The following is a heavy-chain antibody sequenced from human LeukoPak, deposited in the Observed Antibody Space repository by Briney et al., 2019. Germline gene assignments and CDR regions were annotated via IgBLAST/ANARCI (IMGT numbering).Heavy chain of an antibody. D-gene: IGHD3-3*01. J-gene: IGHJ6*03. V-gene: IGHV1-8*03. CDR3: ARGPYYDFWSGSGYYYYYMDV. Sequence: VASVKVSCKASGYTFTSYDINWVRQATGQGIEWMGWMNPNSGNTGYAQKFQGRVTITRNTSISTAYMELSSLRSEDTAVYYCARGPYYDFWSGSGYYYYYMDVWGKGTTVTVSS. CDR1: GYTFTSYD. CDR2: MNPNSGNT.